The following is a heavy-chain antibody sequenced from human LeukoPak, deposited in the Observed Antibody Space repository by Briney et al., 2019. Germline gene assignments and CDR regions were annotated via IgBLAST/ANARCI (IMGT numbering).Heavy chain of an antibody. CDR3: ARGGVRYFNAMDV. V-gene: IGHV3-74*01. Sequence: GGSLRLSCAASGFTFSSYWIHWVRQAPGKGLVWVSRINSDESSTSYADSVKGRFTISRDNAKNTLYLQMNSLSAEDTAVYYCARGGVRYFNAMDVWGKGTTATVSS. J-gene: IGHJ6*04. CDR2: INSDESST. D-gene: IGHD3-9*01. CDR1: GFTFSSYW.